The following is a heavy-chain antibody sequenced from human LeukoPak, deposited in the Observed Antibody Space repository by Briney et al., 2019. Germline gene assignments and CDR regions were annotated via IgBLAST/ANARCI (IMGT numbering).Heavy chain of an antibody. Sequence: GSLTLSCAASGFTVSNDYMAWVRQPPGKGLEWIGEINHSGSTNYNPSLKSRVTISVDTSKNQFSLKLSSVTAADTAVYYCARAASREGVVPAAMRGNWFDPWGQGTLVTVSS. CDR2: INHSGST. D-gene: IGHD2-2*01. CDR3: ARAASREGVVPAAMRGNWFDP. V-gene: IGHV4-34*01. J-gene: IGHJ5*02. CDR1: GFTVSNDY.